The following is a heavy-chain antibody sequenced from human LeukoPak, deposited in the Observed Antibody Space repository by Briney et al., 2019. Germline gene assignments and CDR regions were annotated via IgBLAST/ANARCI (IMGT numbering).Heavy chain of an antibody. CDR2: IYSGGST. CDR3: ARDRYYYDSGSYEDYYYGMDV. J-gene: IGHJ6*02. D-gene: IGHD3-10*01. CDR1: GFTVSSNY. V-gene: IGHV3-53*04. Sequence: GGSLRLSCAASGFTVSSNYMSWVRQAPGKGLEWVSVIYSGGSTYYADSVKGRFTISRHNSKNTLYLQMNSLRAEDTAVYYCARDRYYYDSGSYEDYYYGMDVWGQGTTVTVSS.